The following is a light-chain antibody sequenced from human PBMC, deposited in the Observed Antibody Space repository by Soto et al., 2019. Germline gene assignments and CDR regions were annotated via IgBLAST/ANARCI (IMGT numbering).Light chain of an antibody. CDR3: CSSTSSSPYV. CDR1: GSDVGRYNY. CDR2: DVS. J-gene: IGLJ1*01. Sequence: QSALTQPASVSGSPGQSITISCTGTGSDVGRYNYVSWCQQYPGKAPKLTIYDVSNRPLGVSNRFSGSKSGNTASLTISGLQAEDEADYYCCSSTSSSPYVFGTGTKLTVL. V-gene: IGLV2-14*01.